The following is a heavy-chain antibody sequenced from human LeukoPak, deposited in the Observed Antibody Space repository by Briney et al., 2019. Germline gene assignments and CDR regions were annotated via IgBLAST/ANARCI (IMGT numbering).Heavy chain of an antibody. CDR3: ARGRFAERLFDI. Sequence: SETLSLTCTVAGYSISSGYYWGWLRQSPGKGLEWIASIYHTGETHYHPSLKSRVSISVDTSNNQFSLRSTSATAADTAMYYCARGRFAERLFDIWGQGTLVTVS. J-gene: IGHJ4*02. V-gene: IGHV4-38-2*02. CDR1: GYSISSGYY. CDR2: IYHTGET. D-gene: IGHD3-10*01.